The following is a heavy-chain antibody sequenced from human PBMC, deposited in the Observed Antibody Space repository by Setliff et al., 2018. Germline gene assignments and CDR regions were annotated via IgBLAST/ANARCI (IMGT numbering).Heavy chain of an antibody. CDR3: ARLSASVVSPVDH. V-gene: IGHV1-2*02. Sequence: ASVKVSCKTSGHTFIGYYVHWVRQAPGRGLEWMGWINPNTGGTNYAQKFQGRVTVTSDTSISTAYLTLTSLRSDDTAIYYCARLSASVVSPVDHWGRGTLVTVSS. CDR1: GHTFIGYY. CDR2: INPNTGGT. J-gene: IGHJ4*02.